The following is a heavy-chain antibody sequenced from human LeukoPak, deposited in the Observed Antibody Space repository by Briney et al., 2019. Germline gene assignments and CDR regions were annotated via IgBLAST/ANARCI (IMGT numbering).Heavy chain of an antibody. V-gene: IGHV4-59*01. CDR2: IYYNGLT. CDR3: ARLLDYDNSGDPDTFDI. J-gene: IGHJ3*02. D-gene: IGHD3-22*01. Sequence: PSETLSLTCTLSGGSISSYHWTWIRQSPGKGLEWIAFIYYNGLTRYTPSLQSRVTISQHKSKTRFSLPLSSAATADKALFYCARLLDYDNSGDPDTFDIWGQGTMVTVSS. CDR1: GGSISSYH.